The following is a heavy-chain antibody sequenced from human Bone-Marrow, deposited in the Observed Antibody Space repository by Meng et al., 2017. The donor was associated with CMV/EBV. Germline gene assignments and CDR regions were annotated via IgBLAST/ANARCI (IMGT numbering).Heavy chain of an antibody. V-gene: IGHV3-23*01. CDR1: GFTFSSYA. CDR3: ARGTDQLLSAYYYYYGMDV. D-gene: IGHD2-2*01. J-gene: IGHJ6*02. Sequence: GESLKISCAASGFTFSSYAMSWVRQAPGKGLEWVSAISDNGGSTYYADSVEGRFTISRDNSKNTLYLQMNSLRAEDTAVYYCARGTDQLLSAYYYYYGMDVWGQGNTVTVSS. CDR2: ISDNGGST.